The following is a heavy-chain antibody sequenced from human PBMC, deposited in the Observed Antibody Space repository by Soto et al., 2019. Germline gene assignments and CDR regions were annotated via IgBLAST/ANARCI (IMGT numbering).Heavy chain of an antibody. D-gene: IGHD3-10*01. CDR3: ARAQLLWFGENRYYGMDV. V-gene: IGHV3-33*01. Sequence: GGSLRLSCAASGFTFSSYGMHWVRQAPGKGLEWVAVIWYDGSNKYYADSVKGRFTISRDNSKNTLYLQMNSLRAEDTAVYYCARAQLLWFGENRYYGMDVWGQGTTVTVSS. CDR1: GFTFSSYG. CDR2: IWYDGSNK. J-gene: IGHJ6*02.